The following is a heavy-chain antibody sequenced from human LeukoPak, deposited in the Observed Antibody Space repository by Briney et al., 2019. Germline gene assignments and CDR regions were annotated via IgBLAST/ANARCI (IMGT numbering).Heavy chain of an antibody. Sequence: SETLSLTCTVSGGSISSTGSFWGWIRQPPGKGLEWIGSIYSGGITYYNPSLKSRVTISEDTSRNQFSLKMTSMTAADTAIYYCWLEKVVAAYFDSWGQGTLVTVSS. D-gene: IGHD2-15*01. V-gene: IGHV4-39*07. CDR3: WLEKVVAAYFDS. J-gene: IGHJ4*02. CDR2: IYSGGIT. CDR1: GGSISSTGSF.